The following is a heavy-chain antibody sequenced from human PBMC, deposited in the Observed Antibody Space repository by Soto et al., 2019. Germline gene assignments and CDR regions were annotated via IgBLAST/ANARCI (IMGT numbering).Heavy chain of an antibody. CDR1: GSAITRYY. D-gene: IGHD6-19*01. V-gene: IGHV1-46*01. J-gene: IGHJ6*02. CDR3: ARATSGGSLTGLDV. Sequence: QVDLVQSGAEVKKPGASVTISCKASGSAITRYYIHWVRQAPGRGLEWMGIINPGGGSASYAQKFQDGVTIDKDTSTGTVYMDLRSLRTEDTAVYYCARATSGGSLTGLDVWGQGTTVNVSS. CDR2: INPGGGSA.